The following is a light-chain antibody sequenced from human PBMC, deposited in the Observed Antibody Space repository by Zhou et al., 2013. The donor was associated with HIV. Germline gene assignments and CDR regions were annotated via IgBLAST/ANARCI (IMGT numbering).Light chain of an antibody. CDR2: AAS. CDR3: QQSYSTPYT. Sequence: DIQMTQSPSSLSASVGDRVTITCRTSQSISSYLNWYQHKPGKAPKLLIYAASNLQNGVPSRFSGGGSGTDFTLTISSLHPEDSAGYYCQQSYSTPYTFGQGTKLEIK. J-gene: IGKJ2*01. CDR1: QSISSY. V-gene: IGKV1-39*01.